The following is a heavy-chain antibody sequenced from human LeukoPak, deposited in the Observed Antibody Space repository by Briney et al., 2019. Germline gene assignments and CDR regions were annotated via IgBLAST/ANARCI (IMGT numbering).Heavy chain of an antibody. D-gene: IGHD3-10*01. CDR2: FDPEDGET. CDR3: ATAFRYYYGSGTSKFDP. J-gene: IGHJ5*02. Sequence: GASVKVSCKVSGYTLTELSMHWVRHAPGKGLEWMGGFDPEDGETTYAQKFQGRVTMTEDTSTDTAYMELSSLRSEDTAVYYCATAFRYYYGSGTSKFDPWGEGTLVTVSS. V-gene: IGHV1-24*01. CDR1: GYTLTELS.